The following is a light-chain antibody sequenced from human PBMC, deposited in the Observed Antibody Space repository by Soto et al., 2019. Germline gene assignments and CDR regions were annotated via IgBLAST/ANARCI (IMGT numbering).Light chain of an antibody. J-gene: IGKJ2*03. CDR2: KPS. Sequence: DIQMTQSPSTLSASIGDRVTITCRASQRISIWLAWYEQKPGEAPKLLVFKPSSLESEAPLRFSGRGSGTQLTLTISILQPAGLATYYFQQYNGYPYCFRQGTKLEIK. V-gene: IGKV1-5*03. CDR3: QQYNGYPYC. CDR1: QRISIW.